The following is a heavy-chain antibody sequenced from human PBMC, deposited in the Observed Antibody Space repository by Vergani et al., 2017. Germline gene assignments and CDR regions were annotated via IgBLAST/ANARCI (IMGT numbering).Heavy chain of an antibody. J-gene: IGHJ5*02. Sequence: EVQLLESGGGLVQPGGSLRLSCAASGFTFSSYSMNWVRQAPGKGLEWVSSISSSSSYIYYADSVKGRFTISRDNAKNSLYLQMNSLRAEDTAVYYCARDQGWELLHWFDPWGQGTLVTVSS. CDR3: ARDQGWELLHWFDP. CDR2: ISSSSSYI. D-gene: IGHD1-26*01. CDR1: GFTFSSYS. V-gene: IGHV3-21*01.